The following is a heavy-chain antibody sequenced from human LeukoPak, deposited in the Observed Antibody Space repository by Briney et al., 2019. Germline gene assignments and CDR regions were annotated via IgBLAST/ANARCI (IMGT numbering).Heavy chain of an antibody. J-gene: IGHJ4*02. CDR2: INPNSGGT. CDR3: ARDMIDSSGYYPLPTY. Sequence: ASVNVSCKASGYTFTGYYMHLVRQAPGQGLEWMGWINPNSGGTNYAQKFQGRVTMTRDRPISTAYAELSRLRSDDTAVYYCARDMIDSSGYYPLPTYWGQGTLVTVSS. V-gene: IGHV1-2*02. CDR1: GYTFTGYY. D-gene: IGHD3-22*01.